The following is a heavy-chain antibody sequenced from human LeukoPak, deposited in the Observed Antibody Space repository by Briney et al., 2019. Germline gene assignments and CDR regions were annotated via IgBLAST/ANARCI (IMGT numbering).Heavy chain of an antibody. CDR1: GGSISSYY. Sequence: SETLSLPFTVSGGSISSYYWSWIRPPPGKGLEWIGSIYHNGNTYYNPSLKSRVTVSRDTSKNQFSLNLSSVTAADTAVYYCARATPKGYYFDFWGLGTLVTVSS. J-gene: IGHJ4*02. CDR2: IYHNGNT. V-gene: IGHV4-59*08. CDR3: ARATPKGYYFDF.